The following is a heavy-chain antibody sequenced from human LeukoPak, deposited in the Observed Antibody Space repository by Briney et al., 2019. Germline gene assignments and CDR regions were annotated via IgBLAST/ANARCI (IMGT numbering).Heavy chain of an antibody. D-gene: IGHD6-13*01. Sequence: ASVKVSCKVSGDTLTELSMHWVRQAPGKVLEWMGGFDPEDGKTMYAQKFQGRVTMTEDTSTDTAYMDLSGLRPEDTAVYYCAADVTTSYSSTWYARNWGQGTLVTVSS. CDR3: AADVTTSYSSTWYARN. CDR2: FDPEDGKT. J-gene: IGHJ4*02. V-gene: IGHV1-24*01. CDR1: GDTLTELS.